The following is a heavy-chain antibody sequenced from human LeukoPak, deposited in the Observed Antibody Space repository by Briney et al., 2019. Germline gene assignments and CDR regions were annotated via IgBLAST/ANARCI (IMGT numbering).Heavy chain of an antibody. Sequence: GGSLRLSCAASGFTFSSYGMHWVRQAPGKGLEWVAFIRYDGSNKYYADSVKGRFTISRDNSKNTLYLQMNSLRAEDTAVYYCAKDLYPYGDYDPGDYWGQGTLVTVSS. CDR1: GFTFSSYG. J-gene: IGHJ4*02. CDR3: AKDLYPYGDYDPGDY. CDR2: IRYDGSNK. D-gene: IGHD4-17*01. V-gene: IGHV3-30*02.